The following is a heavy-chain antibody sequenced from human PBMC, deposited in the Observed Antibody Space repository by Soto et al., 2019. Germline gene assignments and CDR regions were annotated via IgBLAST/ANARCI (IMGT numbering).Heavy chain of an antibody. CDR2: IWFDGNNE. J-gene: IGHJ6*02. CDR1: GFIFRNYG. D-gene: IGHD4-4*01. CDR3: ARDYSNYYGMDV. V-gene: IGHV3-33*01. Sequence: ESGGGVVPAGRSLRLSCAASGFIFRNYGMHWVRQAPGKGLEWLASIWFDGNNEYYAESLKGRMTISRDNSKNTLYLQLKSLRADDTAVYYCARDYSNYYGMDVWGQGTTVTVSS.